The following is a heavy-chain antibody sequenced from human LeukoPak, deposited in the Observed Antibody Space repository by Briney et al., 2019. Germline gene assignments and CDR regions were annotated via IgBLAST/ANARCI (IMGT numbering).Heavy chain of an antibody. D-gene: IGHD4-11*01. CDR1: GYSISSGYY. CDR3: ARHDYSNSYFDY. CDR2: IYHSGST. Sequence: SETLSLTCSVSGYSISSGYYWGWIRQPPGKGLEWMGTIYHSGSTYYNPPLKGRLTISVETSKNPFSPKRSSVTDANTAVYYCARHDYSNSYFDYWGQGTLVTV. V-gene: IGHV4-38-2*01. J-gene: IGHJ4*02.